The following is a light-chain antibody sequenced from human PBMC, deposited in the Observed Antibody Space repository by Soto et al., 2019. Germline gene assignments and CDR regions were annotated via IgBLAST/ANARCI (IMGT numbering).Light chain of an antibody. CDR2: KAS. J-gene: IGKJ1*01. V-gene: IGKV1-5*03. CDR1: QSISAW. CDR3: QQYYSYPWT. Sequence: IKMTQSPSTLSAKVGDRVSINCRASQSISAWLAWYQQRPGKAPRLLIYKASTLESGAPSRFSGSGSGTEFTLTISSLQPDDFATYYCQQYYSYPWTFGQGTKVDVK.